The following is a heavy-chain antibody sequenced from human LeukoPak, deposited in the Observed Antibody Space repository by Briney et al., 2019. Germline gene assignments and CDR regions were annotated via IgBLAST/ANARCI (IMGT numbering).Heavy chain of an antibody. D-gene: IGHD3-22*01. CDR2: ISWNSGSI. J-gene: IGHJ4*02. CDR3: ARAANYDSSGREY. V-gene: IGHV3-9*01. Sequence: PGGSLRLSCAASGFTFDDYAMHWVRQAPGKGLEWVSGISWNSGSIGYADSVKGRFTISRDNAKNSLYLQMNSLRAEDTALYYCARAANYDSSGREYWGQGTLVTVSS. CDR1: GFTFDDYA.